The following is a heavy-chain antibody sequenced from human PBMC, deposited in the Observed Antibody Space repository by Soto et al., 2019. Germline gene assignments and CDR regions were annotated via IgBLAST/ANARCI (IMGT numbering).Heavy chain of an antibody. D-gene: IGHD4-17*01. J-gene: IGHJ4*02. CDR1: GGTFSSYT. Sequence: QVQLVQSGAEVKKPGSSVKVSCKASGGTFSSYTISWVRQAPGPGLEWMGRIIPILGIANYAQKFQGRVTITADKSTSTAYMELSSLRSEDTAVYYCAREVDYGDYVYDYWGQGTLVTVSS. CDR3: AREVDYGDYVYDY. V-gene: IGHV1-69*08. CDR2: IIPILGIA.